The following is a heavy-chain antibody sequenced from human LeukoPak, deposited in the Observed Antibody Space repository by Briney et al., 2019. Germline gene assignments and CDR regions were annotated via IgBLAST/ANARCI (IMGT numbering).Heavy chain of an antibody. CDR3: ARAQLGYNWFDP. J-gene: IGHJ5*02. Sequence: PGGSLRLSCAASGFSFSSYSMNWVRQAPGKGLEWVSSISFSGTYIYYADSVKGRFTISRDNANNTLYLQMNSLRADDTAVYFCARAQLGYNWFDPWGQGTLVTVSS. CDR1: GFSFSSYS. CDR2: ISFSGTYI. D-gene: IGHD1-1*01. V-gene: IGHV3-21*06.